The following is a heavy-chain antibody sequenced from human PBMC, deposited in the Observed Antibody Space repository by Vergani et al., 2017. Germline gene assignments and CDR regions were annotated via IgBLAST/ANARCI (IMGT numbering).Heavy chain of an antibody. Sequence: QLQLQESGPGLVKSSETLSLTCTVSGGSISSSSYYWGWIRQPPGKGLEWIGSIYYSGSTYYNPSLKSRVTISVDTSKNQFSLKLSSVTAADTAVYYCARHGXVRGCSGYDCPIDYWGQGTLVTVSS. D-gene: IGHD5-12*01. J-gene: IGHJ4*02. CDR1: GGSISSSSYY. CDR3: ARHGXVRGCSGYDCPIDY. V-gene: IGHV4-39*01. CDR2: IYYSGST.